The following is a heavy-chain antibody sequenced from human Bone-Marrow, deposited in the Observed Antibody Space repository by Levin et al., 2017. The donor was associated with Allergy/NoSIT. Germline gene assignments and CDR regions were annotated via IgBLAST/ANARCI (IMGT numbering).Heavy chain of an antibody. D-gene: IGHD3-22*01. CDR2: IWYDGSNK. Sequence: GGSLRLSCAASGFTFSSYGMHWVRQAPGKGLEWVAVIWYDGSNKYYADSVKGRFTISRDNSKNTLYLQMNSLRAEDTAVYYCARDSMIVVVGGTFDYWGQGTLVTVSS. CDR1: GFTFSSYG. CDR3: ARDSMIVVVGGTFDY. J-gene: IGHJ4*02. V-gene: IGHV3-33*01.